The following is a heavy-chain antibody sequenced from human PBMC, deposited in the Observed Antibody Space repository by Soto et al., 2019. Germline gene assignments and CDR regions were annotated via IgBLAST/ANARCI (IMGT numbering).Heavy chain of an antibody. D-gene: IGHD3-22*01. CDR2: INPSGGST. CDR3: ARDLATYYYDSSGYYSL. V-gene: IGHV1-46*01. Sequence: ASVKVSCKASGYTFTSYYMHWVRQAPGQGLEWMGIINPSGGSTSYAQKFQGRVTMTRDTSTSTVYMELSSLRSEDTAVYYCARDLATYYYDSSGYYSLWGQGTLVTVSS. J-gene: IGHJ4*02. CDR1: GYTFTSYY.